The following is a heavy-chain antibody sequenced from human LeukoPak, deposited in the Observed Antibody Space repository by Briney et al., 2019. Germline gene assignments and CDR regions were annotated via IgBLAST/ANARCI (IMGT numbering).Heavy chain of an antibody. J-gene: IGHJ4*02. D-gene: IGHD7-27*01. Sequence: YAQKFQGRVTITRNTSISTAYMELSSLRSEDTAVYYCARGDTGDYWGQGTLVTVSS. CDR3: ARGDTGDY. V-gene: IGHV1-8*03.